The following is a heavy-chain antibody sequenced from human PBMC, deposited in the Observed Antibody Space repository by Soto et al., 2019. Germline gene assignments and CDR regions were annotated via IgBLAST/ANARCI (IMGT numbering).Heavy chain of an antibody. CDR2: ISGSGGNT. D-gene: IGHD3-10*01. CDR1: GLTSSTYA. V-gene: IGHV3-23*01. Sequence: PGGSLRLSCAASGLTSSTYAMSWVRQAPGKGLEWVSGISGSGGNTYYADSVKGRFTISRDNSKNMLYLQMNSLRAEDTAVYYCANLHSWVPRGSNDYWGQGTLVTVSS. J-gene: IGHJ4*02. CDR3: ANLHSWVPRGSNDY.